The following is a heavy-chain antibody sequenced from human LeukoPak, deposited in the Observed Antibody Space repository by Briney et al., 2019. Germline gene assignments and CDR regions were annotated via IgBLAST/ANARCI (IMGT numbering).Heavy chain of an antibody. V-gene: IGHV4-39*01. CDR3: ARRGYSSSSGVDY. CDR2: IYYSGST. J-gene: IGHJ4*02. Sequence: SETLSLTCTASGGSISSSSYYWGWIRQPPGKGLEWIGSIYYSGSTYYNPPPKSRVTISVDTSKNQFSLKLSSVTAADTAVYYCARRGYSSSSGVDYWGQGTLVTVSS. D-gene: IGHD6-6*01. CDR1: GGSISSSSYY.